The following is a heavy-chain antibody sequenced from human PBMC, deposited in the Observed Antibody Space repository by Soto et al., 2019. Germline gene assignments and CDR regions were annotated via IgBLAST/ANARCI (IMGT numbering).Heavy chain of an antibody. Sequence: EVYLVESGGGVVRPGGSLRLSCAASGFGFDEYGMSWVRQGPGKGLEWVSGINRHGDSISYADSVKGRFTISRDNAKNSLYLQMNGLRAEDTAFYYCVRDHRWGYDYGDYGDSWGQGTLVTVSS. CDR3: VRDHRWGYDYGDYGDS. D-gene: IGHD4-17*01. CDR1: GFGFDEYG. V-gene: IGHV3-20*04. CDR2: INRHGDSI. J-gene: IGHJ5*02.